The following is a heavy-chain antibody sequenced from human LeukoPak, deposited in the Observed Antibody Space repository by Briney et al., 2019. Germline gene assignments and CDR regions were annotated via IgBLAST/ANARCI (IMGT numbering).Heavy chain of an antibody. CDR2: IKQDGSEK. CDR3: ASHDLNCSGGSCYSN. J-gene: IGHJ4*02. CDR1: GFVFGSFF. Sequence: GGSLRLSCEASGFVFGSFFMAWVRQAPGKGLEWVANIKQDGSEKYYVDSVKGRFTISRDNAKNSLYLQMNSLRAEDTAVYYCASHDLNCSGGSCYSNWGQGTLVTVSS. D-gene: IGHD2-15*01. V-gene: IGHV3-7*01.